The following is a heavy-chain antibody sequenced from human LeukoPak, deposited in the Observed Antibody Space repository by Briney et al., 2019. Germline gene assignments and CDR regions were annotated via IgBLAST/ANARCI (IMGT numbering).Heavy chain of an antibody. J-gene: IGHJ6*03. CDR1: GFTFSSYG. Sequence: GGSLRLSCAASGFTFSSYGMSWVRQAPGKGLEWVSAISGSGGSTYYADSVKGRFTISRDNSKNTLYLQMNSLRAEDTAVYCCAKDLWFGELLDYMDVWGKGTTVTISS. CDR3: AKDLWFGELLDYMDV. CDR2: ISGSGGST. V-gene: IGHV3-23*01. D-gene: IGHD3-10*01.